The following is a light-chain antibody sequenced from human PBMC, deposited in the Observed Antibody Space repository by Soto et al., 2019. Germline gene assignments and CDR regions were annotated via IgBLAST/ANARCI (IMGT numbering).Light chain of an antibody. J-gene: IGLJ1*01. CDR2: EVS. Sequence: QSVLTQPASVSGSPGQSITISCTGTSSDVGGYNYVSWYQQHPGKAPKLMNYEVSNRPSGVSYRFSGSKSGNTASLTISGLQAEDEADYYCSSYTSSSNYVFGTGTKLTVL. CDR3: SSYTSSSNYV. CDR1: SSDVGGYNY. V-gene: IGLV2-14*01.